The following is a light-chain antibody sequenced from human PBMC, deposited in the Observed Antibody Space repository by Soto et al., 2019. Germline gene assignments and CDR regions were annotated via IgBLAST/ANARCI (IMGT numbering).Light chain of an antibody. Sequence: DIEMTQSPSTLSASVGDRVTITCRASQTISSWLAWYQQKPGKAPNLLIYDASSLESGVTSRFSGSGSGTEFTLTISSLQPDDFATYYCQQCHSYPLTFGGGTKVEIK. J-gene: IGKJ4*01. CDR2: DAS. CDR1: QTISSW. V-gene: IGKV1-5*01. CDR3: QQCHSYPLT.